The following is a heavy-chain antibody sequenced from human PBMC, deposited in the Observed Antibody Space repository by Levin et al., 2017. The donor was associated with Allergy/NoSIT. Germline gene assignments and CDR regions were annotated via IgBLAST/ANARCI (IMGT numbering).Heavy chain of an antibody. J-gene: IGHJ4*02. CDR2: INPNSGGT. Sequence: PGESLKISCKASGYTFTGYYMHWVRQAPGQGLEWMGWINPNSGGTNYAQKFQGRVAMTRDTSSSTAYMDVSRLTSDDTAVYYCARGLVGYSTSWFDYWGQGARVTVSS. D-gene: IGHD6-13*01. V-gene: IGHV1-2*02. CDR1: GYTFTGYY. CDR3: ARGLVGYSTSWFDY.